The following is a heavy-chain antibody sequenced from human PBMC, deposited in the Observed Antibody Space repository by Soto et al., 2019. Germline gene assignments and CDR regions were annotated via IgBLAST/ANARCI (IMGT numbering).Heavy chain of an antibody. D-gene: IGHD3-10*01. J-gene: IGHJ6*02. CDR1: GFTFSSYG. Sequence: GGSLRLSCADSGFTFSSYGMHWVRQAPGKGLERVAVISYDGSNKYYADSVKGRFTISRENTKNTLYLQMNSLRAEDTAVYYFAKEGTMVRPMDVWGQGTTVTVSS. V-gene: IGHV3-30*18. CDR3: AKEGTMVRPMDV. CDR2: ISYDGSNK.